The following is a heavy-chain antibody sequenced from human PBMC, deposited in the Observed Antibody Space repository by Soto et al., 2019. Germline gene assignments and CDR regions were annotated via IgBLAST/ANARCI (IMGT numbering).Heavy chain of an antibody. J-gene: IGHJ4*02. CDR3: AKGHGDYVWHYFDY. V-gene: IGHV3-23*01. CDR2: ISGSAGST. D-gene: IGHD4-17*01. CDR1: GFTLSSYA. Sequence: EVQLLESGGGLVQPGGSLRLSCAASGFTLSSYAMSWVRQAPGKGLEWVSSISGSAGSTYYADSVKGRFTISRDNSKNTLYVQMNSLRAEDTVVYYCAKGHGDYVWHYFDYWGQGTLVTVSS.